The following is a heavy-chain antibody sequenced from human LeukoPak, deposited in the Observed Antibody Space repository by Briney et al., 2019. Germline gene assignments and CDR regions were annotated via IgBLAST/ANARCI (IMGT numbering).Heavy chain of an antibody. J-gene: IGHJ4*02. D-gene: IGHD2-2*01. CDR2: ISTSSHYI. V-gene: IGHV3-21*01. CDR1: GFTFSIYT. CDR3: ARDQCSTTTCPIDY. Sequence: KSGGSLRLSCAASGFTFSIYTMNWVRQAPGKWLEWVSSISTSSHYIYYADSVKGRVTISRDNAKSSLYLQLDSLRAEDTAVYYCARDQCSTTTCPIDYWGQGTLVTVAS.